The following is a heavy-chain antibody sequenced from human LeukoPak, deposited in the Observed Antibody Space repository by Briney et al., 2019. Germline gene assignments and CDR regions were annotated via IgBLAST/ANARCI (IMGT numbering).Heavy chain of an antibody. Sequence: GGSLRLPCAASGFTFDDYGMSWVRQAPGKGLEWVSGINWNGGSTGYADSVKGRFTISRDNAKNSLYLQMSSLRAEDTALYYCASSRITGTRASTYYFDYWGQGTLVTVSS. CDR2: INWNGGST. CDR1: GFTFDDYG. V-gene: IGHV3-20*04. J-gene: IGHJ4*02. D-gene: IGHD1-7*01. CDR3: ASSRITGTRASTYYFDY.